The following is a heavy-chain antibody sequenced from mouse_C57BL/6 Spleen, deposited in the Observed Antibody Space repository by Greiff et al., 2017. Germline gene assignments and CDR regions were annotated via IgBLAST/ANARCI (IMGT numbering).Heavy chain of an antibody. V-gene: IGHV5-4*01. CDR2: ISDGGSYT. CDR1: GFTFSSYA. D-gene: IGHD4-1*01. J-gene: IGHJ2*01. Sequence: EVMLVESGGGLVKPGGSLKLSCAASGFTFSSYAMSWVRQTPEKRLEWVATISDGGSYTYYPDNVKGRFTISRDNATNNLYLQLRHLKSEDTVMCYCSRDLTGTGPFDYWGQGTTLTVSS. CDR3: SRDLTGTGPFDY.